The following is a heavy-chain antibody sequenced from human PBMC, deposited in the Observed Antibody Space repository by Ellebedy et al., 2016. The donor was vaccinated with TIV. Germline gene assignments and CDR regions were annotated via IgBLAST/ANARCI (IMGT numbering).Heavy chain of an antibody. D-gene: IGHD2-15*01. V-gene: IGHV4-59*01. Sequence: SETLSLTCTVYGGSFSGYYWSWIRQPPGKGLEWIGYIYYSGSTNYNPSLKSRVTISVDTSKNQFSLKLSSVTAADTAVYYCAREAFSAGSAIDYWGQGTLVTVSS. CDR1: GGSFSGYY. CDR3: AREAFSAGSAIDY. J-gene: IGHJ4*02. CDR2: IYYSGST.